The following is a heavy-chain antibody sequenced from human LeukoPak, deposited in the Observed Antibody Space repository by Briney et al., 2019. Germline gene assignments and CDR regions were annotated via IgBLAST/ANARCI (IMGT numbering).Heavy chain of an antibody. CDR1: GFTFGDYA. Sequence: GGSLRLSCTASGFTFGDYAMSWVRQAPGKGLEWVSVVYSDGDTYYANSVRGRFTISRDNSKNTLYLQMNSLRAEDTAIYYCARDVSLAARPAFDSWGQGALVTVSS. J-gene: IGHJ4*02. D-gene: IGHD6-6*01. V-gene: IGHV3-66*01. CDR2: VYSDGDT. CDR3: ARDVSLAARPAFDS.